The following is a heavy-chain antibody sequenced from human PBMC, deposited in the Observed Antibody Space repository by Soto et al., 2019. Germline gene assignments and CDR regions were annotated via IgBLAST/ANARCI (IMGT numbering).Heavy chain of an antibody. Sequence: SVKVSCKASGGTFSSYAISWVRQAPGQGLEWMGGIIPIFGTANYAQKFQGRVTITADKSTSTAYMELSSLRSEDTAVYYCARGRGRGYSYGYGDYYFGMDVWGQGTTVTVSS. V-gene: IGHV1-69*06. CDR3: ARGRGRGYSYGYGDYYFGMDV. CDR1: GGTFSSYA. J-gene: IGHJ6*02. CDR2: IIPIFGTA. D-gene: IGHD5-18*01.